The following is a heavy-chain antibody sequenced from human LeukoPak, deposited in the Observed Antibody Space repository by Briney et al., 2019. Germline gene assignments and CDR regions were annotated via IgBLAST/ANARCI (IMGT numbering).Heavy chain of an antibody. Sequence: PSETLSLTCTVSGGSISSYYWSWIRQPPGKGLEWIAYIYYSGSTNYNPSLKSRVIISVDTSKNQFSLKLSSVTAADTAVYYCARRYGSGSSGTFDYWGQGTLVTVSS. CDR3: ARRYGSGSSGTFDY. V-gene: IGHV4-59*01. J-gene: IGHJ4*02. D-gene: IGHD3-10*01. CDR1: GGSISSYY. CDR2: IYYSGST.